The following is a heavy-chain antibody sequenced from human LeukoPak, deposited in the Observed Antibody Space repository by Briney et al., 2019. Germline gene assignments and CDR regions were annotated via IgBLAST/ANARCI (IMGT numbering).Heavy chain of an antibody. V-gene: IGHV3-30*02. Sequence: GGSLRLSCAASGFTFSSYGMHWVRQAPGKGLEWVAFIRYDGSNKYYADSVKGRSTISRDNSKNTLYLQMNSLRAEDTAVYYCAKHGGYSGYDGPFDYWGQGTLVTVSS. CDR2: IRYDGSNK. CDR1: GFTFSSYG. CDR3: AKHGGYSGYDGPFDY. J-gene: IGHJ4*02. D-gene: IGHD5-12*01.